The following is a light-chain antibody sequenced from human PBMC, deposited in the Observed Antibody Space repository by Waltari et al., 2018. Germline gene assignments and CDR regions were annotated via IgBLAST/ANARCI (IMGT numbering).Light chain of an antibody. CDR1: QSISSW. J-gene: IGKJ1*01. V-gene: IGKV1-5*01. CDR3: KQYNSYSWT. CDR2: DAS. Sequence: DIQMTQSPSTLSASVGDRVTITCRASQSISSWLAWYQQKPGKVPKLLIDDASSLESGVPSRFSGSGSGTEFTLTISSLQPDDFATYYCKQYNSYSWTFDQGTKVEIK.